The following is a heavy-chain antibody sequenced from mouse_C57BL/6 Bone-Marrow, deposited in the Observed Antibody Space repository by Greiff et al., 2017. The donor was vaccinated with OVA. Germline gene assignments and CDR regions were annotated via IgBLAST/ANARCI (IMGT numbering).Heavy chain of an antibody. D-gene: IGHD2-5*01. CDR3: ARRRSNYYYYAMDY. CDR2: ISSGGSYT. V-gene: IGHV5-6*02. CDR1: GFTFSSYG. J-gene: IGHJ4*01. Sequence: EVKLVESGGDLVKPGGSLKLSCAASGFTFSSYGMSWVRQTPDKRLEWVATISSGGSYTYYPDSVKGRFTISRDNAKNPLYLQMSSLNSEDTSMYYCARRRSNYYYYAMDYWGQGTSVTVSS.